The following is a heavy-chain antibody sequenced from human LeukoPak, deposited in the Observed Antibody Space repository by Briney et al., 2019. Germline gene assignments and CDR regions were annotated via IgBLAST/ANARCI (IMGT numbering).Heavy chain of an antibody. J-gene: IGHJ3*02. CDR2: IKQDGSEK. V-gene: IGHV3-7*01. CDR3: ARDGGRGIYSYGQSPI. CDR1: GFTFSSYA. Sequence: GGSLRLSCAASGFTFSSYAMSWVRQAPGKGLEWVANIKQDGSEKYYVDSVKGRFTISRDNAKNSLYLQMNSLRAEDTAVYYCARDGGRGIYSYGQSPIWGQGAMVTVSS. D-gene: IGHD5-18*01.